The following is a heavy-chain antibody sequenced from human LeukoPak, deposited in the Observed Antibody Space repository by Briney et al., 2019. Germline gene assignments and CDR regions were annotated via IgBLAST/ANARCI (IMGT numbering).Heavy chain of an antibody. V-gene: IGHV4-59*01. CDR1: GGSISSYY. Sequence: SETLSLTCAVSGGSISSYYWSWIRQPPGKGLEWIGYIYYSGSTNYNPSLKSRVTISVDTSKNQFSLKLSSVTAADTAVYYCVRDGFWGHAFDIWGQGTMVTVSS. J-gene: IGHJ3*02. CDR3: VRDGFWGHAFDI. D-gene: IGHD7-27*01. CDR2: IYYSGST.